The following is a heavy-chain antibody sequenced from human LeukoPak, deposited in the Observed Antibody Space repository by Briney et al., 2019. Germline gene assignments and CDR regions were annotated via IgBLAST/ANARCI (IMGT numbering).Heavy chain of an antibody. Sequence: SETLSLTCTVSGGSISSYYWSWIRQPPGKGLEWIGYIYYSGSTNYNPSLKSRVTMSVDTSKNQFSLKLSSVTAADTAVYYCARDSGYYTNPYYFDYWGQGTLVTVSS. V-gene: IGHV4-59*12. CDR1: GGSISSYY. J-gene: IGHJ4*02. D-gene: IGHD3-3*01. CDR3: ARDSGYYTNPYYFDY. CDR2: IYYSGST.